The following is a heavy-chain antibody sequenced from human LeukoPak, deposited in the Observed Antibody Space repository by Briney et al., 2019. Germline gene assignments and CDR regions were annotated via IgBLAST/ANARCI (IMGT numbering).Heavy chain of an antibody. CDR1: GGSISSYY. V-gene: IGHV4-59*01. J-gene: IGHJ4*02. CDR3: ARGSRLGDVWSGYEY. Sequence: SETLSLTCTVSGGSISSYYWSWIRQPPGKGLEWIGYIYYSGSTNYNPSLKSRVTISVATSKNPFSLKLSSLTAADTAVYYCARGSRLGDVWSGYEYWGQGTLVTVSS. CDR2: IYYSGST. D-gene: IGHD3-3*01.